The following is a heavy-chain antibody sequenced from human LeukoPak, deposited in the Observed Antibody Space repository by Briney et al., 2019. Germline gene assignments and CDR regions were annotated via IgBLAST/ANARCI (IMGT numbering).Heavy chain of an antibody. V-gene: IGHV1-69*13. CDR1: GGTFSDHA. Sequence: ASVKVSCKDSGGTFSDHAINWVRQAPGQGLEWMGGIIPIFGTANYAQKFQGRVTITADESTSTAYMELSSLRSEGTAVYYCARGFYGDVRYFDLWGRGTLVTVSS. CDR3: ARGFYGDVRYFDL. J-gene: IGHJ2*01. CDR2: IIPIFGTA. D-gene: IGHD3-10*01.